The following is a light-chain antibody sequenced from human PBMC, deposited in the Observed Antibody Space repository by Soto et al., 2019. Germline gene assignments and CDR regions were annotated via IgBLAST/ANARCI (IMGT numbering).Light chain of an antibody. CDR1: QSVSSNY. J-gene: IGKJ1*01. Sequence: EIVLTQSPGTLSLSPGERATLSCRASQSVSSNYLAWYQQNPGQAPRLLIYAASSRATGIPDRFSGSGSGTDFTLTIRRLEPEDFAVYYCQQYGRSPWTFGQGTKVEIK. CDR2: AAS. CDR3: QQYGRSPWT. V-gene: IGKV3-20*01.